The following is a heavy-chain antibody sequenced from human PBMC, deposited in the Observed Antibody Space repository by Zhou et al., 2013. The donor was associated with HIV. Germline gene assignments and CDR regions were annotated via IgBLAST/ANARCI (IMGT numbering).Heavy chain of an antibody. CDR3: ARVLHLGVHVRGRSLDH. CDR2: MNPRSGVT. CDR1: GYTFSDYY. J-gene: IGHJ4*02. Sequence: QVQLVQSGAEVKKPGASVKVSCKASGYTFSDYYIHWVRQAPGQGLEWMGWMNPRSGVTIYAQKFEGRIAMARDTSINTAYVELNSLRSDDTAVYFCARVLHLGVHVRGRSLDHWGQGTLVSVSS. D-gene: IGHD3-10*02. V-gene: IGHV1-2*02.